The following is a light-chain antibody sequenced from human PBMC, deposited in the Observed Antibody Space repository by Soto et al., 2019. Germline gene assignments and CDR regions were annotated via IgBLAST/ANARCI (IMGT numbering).Light chain of an antibody. V-gene: IGLV1-44*01. Sequence: VVTQPPSASGTPGQRVAISCSGSNSNIGSNHVNWYQQLPGTAPKLLIYGNNQRPSGVPDRFSGSRSGTSASLAISGLQSEDEADYYCAAWDDSLNGHVVFGGGTKVTVL. CDR2: GNN. CDR3: AAWDDSLNGHVV. J-gene: IGLJ2*01. CDR1: NSNIGSNH.